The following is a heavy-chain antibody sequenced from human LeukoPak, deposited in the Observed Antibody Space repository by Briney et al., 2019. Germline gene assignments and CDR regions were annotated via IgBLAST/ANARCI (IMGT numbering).Heavy chain of an antibody. J-gene: IGHJ3*02. CDR2: IYYSGST. CDR1: GGSISSYY. D-gene: IGHD2-2*03. Sequence: PSETLSLTCTVSGGSISSYYWSWIRQPPGKGLEWIGYIYYSGSTNYNPSLKSRVTISVDTSKNQFSLKLSSVTAADTAVYYCARDRGYCSSTSCYRADAFDIWGQGTMVTVSS. V-gene: IGHV4-59*01. CDR3: ARDRGYCSSTSCYRADAFDI.